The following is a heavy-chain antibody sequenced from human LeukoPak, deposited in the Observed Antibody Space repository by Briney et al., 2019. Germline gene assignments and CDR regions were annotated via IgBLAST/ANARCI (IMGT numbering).Heavy chain of an antibody. V-gene: IGHV1-2*06. J-gene: IGHJ3*02. CDR1: GYTFTVYY. CDR2: INPNSGGT. CDR3: AREHDSSGSDAFDI. Sequence: ASVKVSCKASGYTFTVYYMHWVRQAPGQGLEWMGRINPNSGGTNYAQKFQGRVTMTRDTSISTAYMELSRLRSDDTAVYYCAREHDSSGSDAFDIWGQGTMVTVSS. D-gene: IGHD3-22*01.